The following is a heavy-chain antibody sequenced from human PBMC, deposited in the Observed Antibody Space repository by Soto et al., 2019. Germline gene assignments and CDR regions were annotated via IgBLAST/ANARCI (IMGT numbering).Heavy chain of an antibody. D-gene: IGHD6-13*01. Sequence: ASVKVSCKASGYTFSGFYIHWVRQAPGQGLEFMGWINTNNGGAGSAQQFQGRVTVTRDTSINTVYLELSNLRSDDTAVYFCAKERGSNSLHPSYNWFDTWGQGTLVTVS. CDR3: AKERGSNSLHPSYNWFDT. V-gene: IGHV1-2*02. J-gene: IGHJ5*02. CDR2: INTNNGGA. CDR1: GYTFSGFY.